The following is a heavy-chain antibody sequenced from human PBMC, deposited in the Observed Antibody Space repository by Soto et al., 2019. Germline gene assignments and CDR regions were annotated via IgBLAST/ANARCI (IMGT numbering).Heavy chain of an antibody. D-gene: IGHD2-8*01. J-gene: IGHJ4*02. CDR1: GYTFSSYG. CDR2: ISPYNGNT. V-gene: IGHV1-18*01. Sequence: QVQLMQSGAEVKKPGASVKVSCKASGYTFSSYGVSWVRQAPGQGLEWMGWISPYNGNTNYAQKFQGRVIMTTDTSTSTAHMELKSVRSDYTAVYFCARVVSVQGVVSPIDYWGQGTMVTVSS. CDR3: ARVVSVQGVVSPIDY.